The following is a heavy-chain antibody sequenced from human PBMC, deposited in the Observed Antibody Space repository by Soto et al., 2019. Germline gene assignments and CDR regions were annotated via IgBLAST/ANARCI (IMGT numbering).Heavy chain of an antibody. V-gene: IGHV1-69*01. CDR1: GGTFSSYA. CDR3: ARDRSQGYYYGMDV. J-gene: IGHJ6*02. D-gene: IGHD1-26*01. CDR2: IIPIFGTA. Sequence: KVSCXTSGGTFSSYAISWVRQAPGQGLEWMGGIIPIFGTANYAQKFQGRVTITADESTSTAYMELSSMRSEDTAVYYCARDRSQGYYYGMDVWGQGTTVTVSS.